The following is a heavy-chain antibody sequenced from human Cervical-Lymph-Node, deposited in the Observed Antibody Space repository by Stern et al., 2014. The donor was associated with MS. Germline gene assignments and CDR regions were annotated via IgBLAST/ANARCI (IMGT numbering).Heavy chain of an antibody. D-gene: IGHD6-19*01. CDR1: GYRFSSYW. V-gene: IGHV5-51*03. CDR2: IYPGDSDT. Sequence: EVQLVQSGAEVKQPGESLKISCKGSGYRFSSYWIGWVRQMPGKGLEWMRIIYPGDSDTRYSPSCQGQVTISADKSISTAYLQWSSLKASDTAMYYCARRGIAVGDAFDIWGQGTMVTVSS. J-gene: IGHJ3*02. CDR3: ARRGIAVGDAFDI.